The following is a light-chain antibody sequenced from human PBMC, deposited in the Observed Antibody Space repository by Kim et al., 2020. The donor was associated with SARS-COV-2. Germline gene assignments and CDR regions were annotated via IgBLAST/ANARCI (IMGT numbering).Light chain of an antibody. Sequence: DIVMTQSPDSLAVSLGERATINCKSSQSVLYNSKNKNYLAWYQQRPGQPPKLLIYWASTRESGVPDRFSGSGSGTDFTLTISSLQAEDGAVYYCQQYYDTPQTFGGGTKVDIK. CDR3: QQYYDTPQT. J-gene: IGKJ4*01. CDR1: QSVLYNSKNKNY. CDR2: WAS. V-gene: IGKV4-1*01.